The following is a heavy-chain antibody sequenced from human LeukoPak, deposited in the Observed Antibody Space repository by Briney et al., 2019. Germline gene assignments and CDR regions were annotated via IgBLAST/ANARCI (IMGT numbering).Heavy chain of an antibody. Sequence: GGSLRLSCAASGFTFSSYAMSWVRQAPGKGLEWVSAISGSGGSTYYADSVKGRFTISRDNSKNTLYLQMNSLRAEDTAVYYCAKWADCSSTSCYYYYGMGVWGQGTTVTVSS. D-gene: IGHD2-2*01. J-gene: IGHJ6*02. CDR1: GFTFSSYA. CDR3: AKWADCSSTSCYYYYGMGV. CDR2: ISGSGGST. V-gene: IGHV3-23*01.